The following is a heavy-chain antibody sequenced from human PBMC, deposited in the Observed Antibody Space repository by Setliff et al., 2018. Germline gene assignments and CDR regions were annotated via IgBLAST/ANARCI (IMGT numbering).Heavy chain of an antibody. J-gene: IGHJ5*02. Sequence: SETLSLTCPVSGGSISSGSYYWSWIRQPAGKGLEWIGHIYTSGSTNYNPSLKSRVTISVDTSKNQFSLKLSSVTAADTAVYYCARARYSNFLNWFDPWGQGTLVTVSS. CDR1: GGSISSGSYY. V-gene: IGHV4-61*09. CDR2: IYTSGST. D-gene: IGHD4-4*01. CDR3: ARARYSNFLNWFDP.